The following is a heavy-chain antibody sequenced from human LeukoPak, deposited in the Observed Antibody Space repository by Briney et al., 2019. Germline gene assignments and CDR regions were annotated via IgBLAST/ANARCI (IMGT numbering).Heavy chain of an antibody. CDR2: IYRGWGK. Sequence: GGALRLSCAASGFTVSSHYMGWVRQAPGKGLEWGAVIYRGWGKYYADSVKGRFTISRDNFKNTLYLQMNSLRAEDTAVYYCASRSPSRTYDFWSGYYLHDAFDIWGQGTMVTVSS. V-gene: IGHV3-66*02. CDR3: ASRSPSRTYDFWSGYYLHDAFDI. D-gene: IGHD3-3*01. CDR1: GFTVSSHY. J-gene: IGHJ3*02.